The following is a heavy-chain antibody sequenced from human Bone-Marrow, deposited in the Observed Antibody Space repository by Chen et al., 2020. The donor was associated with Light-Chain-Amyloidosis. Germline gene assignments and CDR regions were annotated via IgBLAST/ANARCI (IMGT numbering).Heavy chain of an antibody. V-gene: IGHV4-39*01. D-gene: IGHD2-15*01. J-gene: IGHJ4*02. Sequence: QLQLQESGPGLVRPSETLSLTCTVSGGSISINSYYWGWIRKPPGKGLEWIGSMSYSGSTYYSPSLQSRVTISVDTPKNQFSLRLNSVTAADTALYYCARMFGFCSGGSCYSAYFDYWGQGALVTVSS. CDR3: ARMFGFCSGGSCYSAYFDY. CDR2: MSYSGST. CDR1: GGSISINSYY.